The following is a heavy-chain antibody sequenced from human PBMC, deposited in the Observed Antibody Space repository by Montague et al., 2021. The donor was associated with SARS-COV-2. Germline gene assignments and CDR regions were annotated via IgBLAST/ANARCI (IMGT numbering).Heavy chain of an antibody. CDR3: ARSYGDYRDSYFDY. Sequence: PALVKPTQTLTLTCTFSGFSLNTSGMCVSWIRQPPGKALEWLALIDWDEDQYYSTSLKTRLTISKDTSKNQVVLTMTSMDSIDTATYYCARSYGDYRDSYFDYWGQGTLVTVSA. V-gene: IGHV2-70*01. CDR2: IDWDEDQ. CDR1: GFSLNTSGMC. J-gene: IGHJ4*02. D-gene: IGHD4-17*01.